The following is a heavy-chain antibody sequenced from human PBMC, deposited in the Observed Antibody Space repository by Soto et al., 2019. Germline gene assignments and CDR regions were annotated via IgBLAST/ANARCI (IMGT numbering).Heavy chain of an antibody. V-gene: IGHV3-53*01. Sequence: PGGSLRLSCAASGFTVSSNYMSWVRQAPGKGLEWVSVIYSGGSTYYADSVKGRFTISRDNSKNTLYLQMNSLRAEDTAVYYCAKDRLPPKYSSSYYFDYWGQGTLVTVSS. J-gene: IGHJ4*02. D-gene: IGHD6-13*01. CDR2: IYSGGST. CDR3: AKDRLPPKYSSSYYFDY. CDR1: GFTVSSNY.